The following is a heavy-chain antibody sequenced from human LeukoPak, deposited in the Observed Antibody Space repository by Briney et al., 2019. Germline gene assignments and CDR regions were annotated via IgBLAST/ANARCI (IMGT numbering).Heavy chain of an antibody. D-gene: IGHD2-21*01. CDR1: GFTFSSYA. Sequence: GGSLRLSCAASGFTFSSYAMHWVRQAPGKGLEWVAVIPYDGSNKYYADSVKGRFTISRDNSKNTLYLQMNSLRAEDTAVYYCARSPGRIPYFDYWGQGTLVTVSS. J-gene: IGHJ4*02. V-gene: IGHV3-30-3*01. CDR2: IPYDGSNK. CDR3: ARSPGRIPYFDY.